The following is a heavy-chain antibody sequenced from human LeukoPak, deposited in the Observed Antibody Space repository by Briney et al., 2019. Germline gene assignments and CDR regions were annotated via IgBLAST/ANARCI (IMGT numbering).Heavy chain of an antibody. CDR2: IYYSGST. D-gene: IGHD3-22*01. J-gene: IGHJ4*02. CDR1: GGSISTSSYY. Sequence: SETLSLTCTVSGGSISTSSYYWGWIRQPPGKGLEWLGSIYYSGSTYYHPSLKSRVTISVDTSKNQFSLNLYSVTAADTALFYCARSYYYDYRQIDYWGQGTLVTVSS. V-gene: IGHV4-39*01. CDR3: ARSYYYDYRQIDY.